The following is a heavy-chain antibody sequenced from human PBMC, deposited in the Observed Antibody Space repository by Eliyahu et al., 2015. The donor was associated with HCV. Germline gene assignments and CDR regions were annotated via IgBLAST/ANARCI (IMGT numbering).Heavy chain of an antibody. CDR2: FYYSGXT. D-gene: IGHD3-22*01. Sequence: QVQLQESGPGLVKPSETLSLTCTVSGGXISSYYWXWXRQPPGKGLXXIGXFYYSGXTNYNPSLKSRVTISVDTSKNQFSLKLSSVTAADTAVYYCAREGIDYYDSSGYHDYYWYFDLWGRGTLVTVSS. V-gene: IGHV4-59*01. CDR1: GGXISSYY. J-gene: IGHJ2*01. CDR3: AREGIDYYDSSGYHDYYWYFDL.